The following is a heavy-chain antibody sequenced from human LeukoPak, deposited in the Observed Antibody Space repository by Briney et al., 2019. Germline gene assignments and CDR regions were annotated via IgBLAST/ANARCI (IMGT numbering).Heavy chain of an antibody. J-gene: IGHJ6*03. Sequence: ASVKVSCKASGYTFTSYYMHWVRQAPGQGLEWMGIINPSGGSTSYAQKFQGRVTMTRDMSTSTVYMELSSLRSEDTAVYYCARGGGGSYWFYYYYMDVWGKGTTVTVSS. D-gene: IGHD1-26*01. CDR3: ARGGGGSYWFYYYYMDV. CDR1: GYTFTSYY. CDR2: INPSGGST. V-gene: IGHV1-46*01.